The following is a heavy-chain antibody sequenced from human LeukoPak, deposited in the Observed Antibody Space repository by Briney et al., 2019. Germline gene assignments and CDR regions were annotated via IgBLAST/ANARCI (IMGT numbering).Heavy chain of an antibody. CDR2: IYYSATT. D-gene: IGHD6-19*01. CDR3: ARRGHQPRLVHAHSYFAP. J-gene: IGHJ5*02. CDR1: GASISKHY. V-gene: IGHV4-39*01. Sequence: TPSETLSPTYTFSGASISKHYCRSIRQPPGKGLEWIGTIYYSATTYYNPSLMSRGTISVDTSKDQFSLKVNSLTAADTAVYYGARRGHQPRLVHAHSYFAPCVHRTLVTFSS.